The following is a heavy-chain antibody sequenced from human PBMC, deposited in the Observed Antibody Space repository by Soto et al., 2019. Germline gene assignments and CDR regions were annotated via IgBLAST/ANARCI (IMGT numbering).Heavy chain of an antibody. V-gene: IGHV3-30*03. Sequence: QVQLVESGGGVVQPGRSLRLSCAASGFTFSSYGMHWVRQTPGKGLEWVAFISYDGSTKYHADSVKGRFTISRDNSKNTLYLEMNSLRTEDTAVFFCAREGDIGTIGSSPDYWGQGTQVTVSS. CDR3: AREGDIGTIGSSPDY. CDR1: GFTFSSYG. D-gene: IGHD5-12*01. CDR2: ISYDGSTK. J-gene: IGHJ4*02.